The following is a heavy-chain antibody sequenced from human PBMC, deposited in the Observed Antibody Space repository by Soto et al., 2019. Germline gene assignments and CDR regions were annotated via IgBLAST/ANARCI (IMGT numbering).Heavy chain of an antibody. D-gene: IGHD6-13*01. J-gene: IGHJ4*02. CDR2: ISSSGSTI. Sequence: VQLVESGGGLVKPGGSLRLSCAASRFTFSSYEMNWVRQAPGKGLEWVSYISSSGSTIYYADSVKGRFTISRDNAKSSLYLQMNSLRAEDTAVYYCARVTAAGYYFDYWGQGTLVTVSS. V-gene: IGHV3-48*03. CDR1: RFTFSSYE. CDR3: ARVTAAGYYFDY.